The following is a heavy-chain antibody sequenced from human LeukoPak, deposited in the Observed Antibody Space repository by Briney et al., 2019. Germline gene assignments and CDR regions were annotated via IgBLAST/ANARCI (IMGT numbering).Heavy chain of an antibody. Sequence: GGSLRLSCAASGFTFSSYSMNWVRQAPGKGLEWVSSISSSSSYIYYADSVKGRFTISRDNAKNSLYLQMNSLRAEDTAVYYCARGGVYYYDSRGYDYWGQGTLVTVSS. CDR2: ISSSSSYI. CDR3: ARGGVYYYDSRGYDY. V-gene: IGHV3-21*01. J-gene: IGHJ4*02. D-gene: IGHD3-22*01. CDR1: GFTFSSYS.